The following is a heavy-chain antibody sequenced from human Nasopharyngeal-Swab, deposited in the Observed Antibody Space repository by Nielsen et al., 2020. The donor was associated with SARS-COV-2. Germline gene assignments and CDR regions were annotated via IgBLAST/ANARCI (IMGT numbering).Heavy chain of an antibody. CDR1: GFTFSSYA. V-gene: IGHV3-48*04. CDR3: ARDRASYDSSGYYRLTG. D-gene: IGHD3-22*01. Sequence: GEALKISCAASGFTFSSYAMHWVRQAPGKGLEWVSYISSSSSTIYYADSVKGRFTISRDNAKNSLYLQMNSLRAEDTAVYYCARDRASYDSSGYYRLTGWGQGTLVTVSS. CDR2: ISSSSSTI. J-gene: IGHJ4*02.